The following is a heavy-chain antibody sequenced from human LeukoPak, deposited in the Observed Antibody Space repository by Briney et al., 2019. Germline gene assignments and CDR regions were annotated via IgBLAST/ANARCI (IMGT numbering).Heavy chain of an antibody. CDR3: ARGTVSREYYFDC. J-gene: IGHJ4*02. CDR2: IYYSGST. D-gene: IGHD1-1*01. CDR1: GGSISSGGYY. Sequence: SETLSLTCTVSGGSISSGGYYWSWIRQHPGKGLEWIGYIYYSGSTSYNPSLNRRVTMSVDTSMNQFSLKLSSVTVADTAVYYCARGTVSREYYFDCWGQGTLVTVSS. V-gene: IGHV4-31*03.